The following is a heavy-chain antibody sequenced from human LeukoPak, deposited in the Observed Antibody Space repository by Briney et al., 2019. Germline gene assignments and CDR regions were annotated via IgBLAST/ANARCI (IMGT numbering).Heavy chain of an antibody. V-gene: IGHV3-21*01. CDR2: ISSSSNYI. CDR1: GFTFSSYT. D-gene: IGHD2-2*01. CDR3: AREIPAAMSAFDI. J-gene: IGHJ3*02. Sequence: GGSLRLSCAASGFTFSSYTMNWVRQAPGKGLEWASSISSSSNYIYYADSVKGRFTISRDNAKNSLFLQMNSLRAEDTAVYYCAREIPAAMSAFDIWGQGTVVTVSS.